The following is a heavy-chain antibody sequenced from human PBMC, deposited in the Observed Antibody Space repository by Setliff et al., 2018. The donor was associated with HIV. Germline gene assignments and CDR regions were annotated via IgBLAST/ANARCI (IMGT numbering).Heavy chain of an antibody. Sequence: PGGSLRLSCAASGFTFHNVWMHWVRQAPGKGLEWVTLIYKAGKTYYADFVKGRFTIARDDTKNTVSLQMTNLEPGDTAMYYCAKGGYGGAYYVAGYWGQGTKVTVSS. CDR3: AKGGYGGAYYVAGY. V-gene: IGHV3-53*01. D-gene: IGHD5-18*01. CDR1: GFTFHNVW. J-gene: IGHJ4*02. CDR2: IYKAGKT.